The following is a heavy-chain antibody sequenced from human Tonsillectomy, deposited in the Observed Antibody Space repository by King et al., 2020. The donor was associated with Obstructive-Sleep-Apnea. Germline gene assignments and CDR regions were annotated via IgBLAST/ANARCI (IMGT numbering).Heavy chain of an antibody. CDR3: ASTYLGIAVAGTEDY. J-gene: IGHJ4*02. Sequence: VQLVESGGGVVQPGRSLRLSCAASGFSFSSYGMHWVRQAPGKGLEWVAVISFDGTKKYYADSVKGRFTISKDNSKNTLFLQMNSLRTEDTAAYYCASTYLGIAVAGTEDYWGQGTLVTVSS. V-gene: IGHV3-30*03. D-gene: IGHD6-19*01. CDR2: ISFDGTKK. CDR1: GFSFSSYG.